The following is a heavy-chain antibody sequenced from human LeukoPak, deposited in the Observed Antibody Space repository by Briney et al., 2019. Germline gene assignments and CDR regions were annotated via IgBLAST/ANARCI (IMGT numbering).Heavy chain of an antibody. D-gene: IGHD1-7*01. CDR1: GFTFSSYE. V-gene: IGHV3-48*03. CDR3: ARGKLELRGYYFDY. Sequence: GGSLILSCAASGFTFSSYEMNWVRQAPGKGLEWVSYISSSGSTIYYADSVKGRFTISRDNAKNSLYLQMNSLRAEDTAVYYCARGKLELRGYYFDYWGQGTLVTVSS. CDR2: ISSSGSTI. J-gene: IGHJ4*02.